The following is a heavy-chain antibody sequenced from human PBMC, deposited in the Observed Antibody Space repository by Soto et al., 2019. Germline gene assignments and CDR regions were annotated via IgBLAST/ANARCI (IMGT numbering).Heavy chain of an antibody. V-gene: IGHV3-74*01. Sequence: GGSLRLSCAASGFTFSNYWMHWVRQVPGRGLVWVSRISHDGSGTSYADSVRGRFTISRDNAKNSLYLQMNSLRAEDTAVYYCARHHYTADGGIDVWGQVPTVTVSS. D-gene: IGHD3-16*02. CDR3: ARHHYTADGGIDV. J-gene: IGHJ6*02. CDR2: ISHDGSGT. CDR1: GFTFSNYW.